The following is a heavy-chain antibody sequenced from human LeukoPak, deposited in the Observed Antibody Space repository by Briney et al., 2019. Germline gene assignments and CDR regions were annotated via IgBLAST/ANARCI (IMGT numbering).Heavy chain of an antibody. CDR3: ARDPTITVTTISPYYYYGMDV. V-gene: IGHV4-59*01. CDR1: GGSISSYY. J-gene: IGHJ6*02. D-gene: IGHD4-11*01. CDR2: IYYSGST. Sequence: SETLSLTCTVSGGSISSYYWSWIRQPPGKGLEWIGYIYYSGSTNYNPSLKSRVTISVDTSKNQFSLKLSSVTAADTAVYYCARDPTITVTTISPYYYYGMDVWGQGTTVTVSS.